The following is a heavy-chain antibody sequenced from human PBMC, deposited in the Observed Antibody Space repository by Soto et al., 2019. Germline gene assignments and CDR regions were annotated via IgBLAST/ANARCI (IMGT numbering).Heavy chain of an antibody. CDR3: ARDPAIYSGKFDYGLDV. Sequence: GGSLRLSCAVSVFTFSSYEMNWVRQAPGKGLELFSYIGTSGKTIYYADSVRGRFTISRDNAKNSLYLQMNSLRAEDTAVYFCARDPAIYSGKFDYGLDVWGRGTTVTVSS. V-gene: IGHV3-48*03. CDR2: IGTSGKTI. CDR1: VFTFSSYE. D-gene: IGHD4-4*01. J-gene: IGHJ6*02.